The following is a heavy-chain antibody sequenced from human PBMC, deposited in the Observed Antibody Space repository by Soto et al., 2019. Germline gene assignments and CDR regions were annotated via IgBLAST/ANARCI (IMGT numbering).Heavy chain of an antibody. V-gene: IGHV1-2*02. D-gene: IGHD5-18*01. Sequence: AVKVSCKTSGYTFTDYYTHWVRQAPGQGLEWMGWMNPKSGGAYFAQKFQGRVTLTRDTSIGTAYIEVNSLTSDDTAVYFCTRENIENSDGLYDAFDICGQGTTLTVSS. J-gene: IGHJ3*02. CDR3: TRENIENSDGLYDAFDI. CDR2: MNPKSGGA. CDR1: GYTFTDYY.